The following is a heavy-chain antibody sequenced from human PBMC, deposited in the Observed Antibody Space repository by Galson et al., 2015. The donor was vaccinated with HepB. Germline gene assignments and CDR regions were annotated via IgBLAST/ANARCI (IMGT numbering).Heavy chain of an antibody. V-gene: IGHV3-30*04. Sequence: SLRLSCAASGFTFSNYAMHWVRQAPGKGLEWVALIVYDGSNKYYADSVTGRFSISRDKSKNTLYLQLNSLRAEDTAVYYCARVKTSDCSGGRCFQRPYFYYYALDVWGQGTTVTVSS. CDR1: GFTFSNYA. J-gene: IGHJ6*02. CDR3: ARVKTSDCSGGRCFQRPYFYYYALDV. D-gene: IGHD2-15*01. CDR2: IVYDGSNK.